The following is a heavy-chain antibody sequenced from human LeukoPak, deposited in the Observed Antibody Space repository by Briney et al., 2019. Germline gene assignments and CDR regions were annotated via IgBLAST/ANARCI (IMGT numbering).Heavy chain of an antibody. CDR3: ARAGCRVGSCYDDFDY. CDR2: INPNSGGT. J-gene: IGHJ4*02. Sequence: ASVKLSCKASGYTFTGYYMHWVRQAPGQGLEWMGWINPNSGGTNYAQKFQGRVTMTRDTSISTAYMELSRLRSDDTAVYYCARAGCRVGSCYDDFDYWGQGTLVTVSS. V-gene: IGHV1-2*02. D-gene: IGHD2-15*01. CDR1: GYTFTGYY.